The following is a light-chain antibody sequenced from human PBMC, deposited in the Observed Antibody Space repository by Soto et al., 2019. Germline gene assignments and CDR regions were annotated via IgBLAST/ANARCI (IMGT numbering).Light chain of an antibody. CDR2: EVT. CDR3: SSYAGSNNFV. V-gene: IGLV2-8*01. Sequence: QSALTQPPSASGFPGQSVTISCTGTSSDVGYYDYVSWYQQHPGKAPKLVIYEVTKRPSGVPDRVSDSKSGNTASLTVSGLRDEGEAAYYCSSYAGSNNFVFGSGTKVTV. J-gene: IGLJ1*01. CDR1: SSDVGYYDY.